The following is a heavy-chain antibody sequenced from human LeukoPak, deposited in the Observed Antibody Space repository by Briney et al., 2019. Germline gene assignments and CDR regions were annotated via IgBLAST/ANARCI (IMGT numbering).Heavy chain of an antibody. D-gene: IGHD3-9*01. J-gene: IGHJ4*02. CDR1: RYTFTSYG. V-gene: IGHV1-18*01. CDR2: ISAYNGNT. CDR3: ARDSRTPTNYDILTGYYRSFDY. Sequence: ASVNVSCKPSRYTFTSYGISWVRQAPGQGLEWMGWISAYNGNTNYAQKLQGRVTMTTDTSTSTAYMELRSLRSDDTAVYYCARDSRTPTNYDILTGYYRSFDYWGQGTLVTVSS.